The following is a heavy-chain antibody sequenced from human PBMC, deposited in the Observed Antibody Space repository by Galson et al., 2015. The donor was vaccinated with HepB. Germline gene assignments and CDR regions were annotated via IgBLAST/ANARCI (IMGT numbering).Heavy chain of an antibody. CDR3: ARGGTQHYFDF. CDR1: GFTFSPYD. J-gene: IGHJ4*02. V-gene: IGHV3-33*01. CDR2: IWYDGSNR. Sequence: SLRLSCAASGFTFSPYDMNWVRQAPGKGLEWVALIWYDGSNRYYADSVKGRFTISRDNSKNTLYLQMSSLKAEDTAVYYCARGGTQHYFDFWGQGTLVTVSS. D-gene: IGHD3-16*01.